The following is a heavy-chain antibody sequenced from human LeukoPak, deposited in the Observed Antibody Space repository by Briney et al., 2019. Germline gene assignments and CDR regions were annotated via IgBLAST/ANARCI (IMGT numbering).Heavy chain of an antibody. V-gene: IGHV4-59*01. D-gene: IGHD1-26*01. CDR2: IYYSGST. CDR1: GGSISSYY. CDR3: ATNIVGAAGDAFDI. J-gene: IGHJ3*02. Sequence: SETLSLTCTVSGGSISSYYWSWIRQPPGKGLEWIGHIYYSGSTNYNPSLESRVTLSVDTSKNQFSLKLSSVTAADTAVYYCATNIVGAAGDAFDIWGQGTMVTVSS.